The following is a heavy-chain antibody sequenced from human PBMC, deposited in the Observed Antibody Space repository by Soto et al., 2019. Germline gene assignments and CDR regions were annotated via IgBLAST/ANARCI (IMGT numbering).Heavy chain of an antibody. V-gene: IGHV3-21*01. CDR3: ARGGQLGTMYFDY. CDR1: GFSFSSYT. Sequence: GGSLRLSCAASGFSFSSYTMNWVRQAPGTGLEWVSSISSSSSYIYYADSVKGRFTIFRDNAKKSLYLQMNSLRAEDTAVYYCARGGQLGTMYFDYWGPGTLVTVS. D-gene: IGHD1-7*01. J-gene: IGHJ4*02. CDR2: ISSSSSYI.